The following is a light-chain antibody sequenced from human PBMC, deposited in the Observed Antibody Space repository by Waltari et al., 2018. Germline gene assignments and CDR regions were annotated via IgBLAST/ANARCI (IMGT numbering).Light chain of an antibody. CDR3: QQYVNSPHLT. CDR2: GTS. V-gene: IGKV3-20*01. Sequence: EIVLTQSPGTLSLSPGERATISCRTSQRIGSAYLAWYQQKPGHPPRLLIYGTSNRATGVPDRFSGSGSGTDFTLTVSRLEPEDFGIYFCQQYVNSPHLTFGGGTKVEIK. J-gene: IGKJ4*01. CDR1: QRIGSAY.